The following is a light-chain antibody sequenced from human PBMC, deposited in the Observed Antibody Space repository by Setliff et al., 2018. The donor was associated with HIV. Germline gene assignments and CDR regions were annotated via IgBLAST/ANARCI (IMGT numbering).Light chain of an antibody. J-gene: IGLJ1*01. V-gene: IGLV2-23*01. CDR1: SGDVGRYNL. CDR2: QAS. CDR3: CSNTGSNTYV. Sequence: QSALTQPASVSGPPGQSITISCTGTSGDVGRYNLVSWYQQQPGKPPKLMIYQASKRPSGVSNRFSGSKSGNTASLTISGLQAADEADYYCCSNTGSNTYVFGTGTKVTVL.